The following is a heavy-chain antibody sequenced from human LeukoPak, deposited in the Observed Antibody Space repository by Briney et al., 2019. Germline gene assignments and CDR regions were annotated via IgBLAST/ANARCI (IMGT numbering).Heavy chain of an antibody. D-gene: IGHD2-2*01. CDR2: MNPNSGNT. V-gene: IGHV1-8*01. CDR3: ARVDRYCSGTNCYAPHGY. CDR1: GYTFTSYD. Sequence: ASVKVSCKASGYTFTSYDINWVRQVAGHGLEWMGWMNPNSGNTGYAQKFQGRATMTRHTSITTAYMELSSLRSEDTAMYYCARVDRYCSGTNCYAPHGYWGQGTLVTVSS. J-gene: IGHJ4*02.